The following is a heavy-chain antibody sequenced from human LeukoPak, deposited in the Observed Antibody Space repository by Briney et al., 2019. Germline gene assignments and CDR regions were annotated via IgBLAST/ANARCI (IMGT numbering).Heavy chain of an antibody. D-gene: IGHD3-22*01. J-gene: IGHJ4*02. CDR1: GFTFSSYA. CDR2: ISGSGGGT. Sequence: GGSLRLSCAASGFTFSSYAMSWVRQAPGKGLEWVSAISGSGGGTYYADSVKGRFTISRDNSKNTLYLQMNSLRAEDTAVYYCAKSPYYYDSSARAYFDYWGQGTLVTVSS. V-gene: IGHV3-23*01. CDR3: AKSPYYYDSSARAYFDY.